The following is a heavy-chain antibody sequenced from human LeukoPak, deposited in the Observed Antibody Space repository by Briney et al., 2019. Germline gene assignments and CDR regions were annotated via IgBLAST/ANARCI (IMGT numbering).Heavy chain of an antibody. J-gene: IGHJ4*02. Sequence: GRSLRLSCAASGFTFSSYVMHWVRQAPGKGLEWVAIISYDGSNEYYADSVKGRFTISRDNSKNTLYLQMNSLRAEDTAVYYCASEYYYGSGSKKDYYYFDYWGQGTLVTVSS. CDR2: ISYDGSNE. CDR1: GFTFSSYV. D-gene: IGHD3-10*01. CDR3: ASEYYYGSGSKKDYYYFDY. V-gene: IGHV3-30*04.